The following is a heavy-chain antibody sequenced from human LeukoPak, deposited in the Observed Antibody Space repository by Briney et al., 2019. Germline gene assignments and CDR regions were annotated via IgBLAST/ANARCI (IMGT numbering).Heavy chain of an antibody. CDR3: ASSYYYDSSGYLDY. CDR2: IWYDGSNK. CDR1: GFTFSSYG. D-gene: IGHD3-22*01. Sequence: GGSLRLSCAASGFTFSSYGMHWVRQAPGKGLEWVAVIWYDGSNKYYADSVKGRFTISRDNSKNTLYLQMNSLRAEDTAVYYCASSYYYDSSGYLDYWGQGTLVTASS. J-gene: IGHJ4*02. V-gene: IGHV3-33*01.